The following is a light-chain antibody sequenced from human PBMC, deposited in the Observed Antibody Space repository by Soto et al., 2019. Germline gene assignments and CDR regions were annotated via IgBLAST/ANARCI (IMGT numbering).Light chain of an antibody. CDR3: QQYGSSPRT. CDR2: GAS. J-gene: IGKJ1*01. CDR1: QSVSSSY. Sequence: IVLTQSPGTLSLSPGERATLSCRASQSVSSSYLAWYQQKPGQAPRLLIYGASSRATGIPDRFSGSGSGTDFTLTISRLEPEDFAVYYCQQYGSSPRTCGQGTKA. V-gene: IGKV3-20*01.